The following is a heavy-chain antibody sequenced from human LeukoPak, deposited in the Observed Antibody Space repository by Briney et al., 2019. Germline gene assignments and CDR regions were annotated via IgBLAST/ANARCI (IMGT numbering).Heavy chain of an antibody. J-gene: IGHJ5*02. CDR3: ARKRGYDNWFDP. D-gene: IGHD5-12*01. CDR1: RYTFTGYY. Sequence: GASVKVSCKASRYTFTGYYIHWVRQAPGQGLEWMGWINPNSGGTNYAQKFQGRVTMTRDTSISTAYMELSRLRSDDTAVYYCARKRGYDNWFDPWGQGTLVTVSS. CDR2: INPNSGGT. V-gene: IGHV1-2*02.